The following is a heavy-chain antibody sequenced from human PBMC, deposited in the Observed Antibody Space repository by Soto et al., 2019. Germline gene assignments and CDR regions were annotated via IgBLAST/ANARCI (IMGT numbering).Heavy chain of an antibody. CDR3: ARVRPVAGDHDAFDI. D-gene: IGHD6-19*01. CDR1: GDSVSSNSAA. Sequence: QVQLQHSGPGLVKPSQTLSLTCAISGDSVSSNSAAWYWIRQSTSRGLEWLGRTYYRSKWYNDYAVSVKSRITTSPDTSKNQFSLQLNSVTPEDAAVYYCARVRPVAGDHDAFDIWGQGTMVTVSS. V-gene: IGHV6-1*01. CDR2: TYYRSKWYN. J-gene: IGHJ3*02.